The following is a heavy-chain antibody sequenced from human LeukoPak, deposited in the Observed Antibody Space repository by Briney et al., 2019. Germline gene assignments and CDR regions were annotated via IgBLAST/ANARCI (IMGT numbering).Heavy chain of an antibody. CDR3: ARVGNIVVGDYYYMDV. D-gene: IGHD2-2*01. J-gene: IGHJ6*03. Sequence: SETLSLTCTVSGGPISSYYWSWTRQPAGKGLEWIGRIYTSGSTNYNPSLKSRVTMSVDTSKNQFSLKLSSVTAADTAVYYCARVGNIVVGDYYYMDVWGKGTTVTVSS. CDR1: GGPISSYY. CDR2: IYTSGST. V-gene: IGHV4-4*07.